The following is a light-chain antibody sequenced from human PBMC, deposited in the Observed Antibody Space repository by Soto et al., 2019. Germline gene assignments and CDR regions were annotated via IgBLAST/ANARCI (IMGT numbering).Light chain of an antibody. CDR3: QQYGSSPPLT. CDR1: QSVSSSH. Sequence: IGLPQSPGTLSLSPGERATLSCRAIQSVSSSHLAWYQQKPGQAPRLLIYGASSRATGIPDRFSGSGSGTDFTLTISRLEPEDFVVYYCQQYGSSPPLTFGGGTKVDIK. J-gene: IGKJ4*01. CDR2: GAS. V-gene: IGKV3-20*01.